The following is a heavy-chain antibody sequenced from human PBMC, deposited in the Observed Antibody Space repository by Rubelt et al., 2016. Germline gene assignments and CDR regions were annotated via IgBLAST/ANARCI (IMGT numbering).Heavy chain of an antibody. Sequence: APGKGLEWVSYISTSSTTIYYADSVKGRFTISRDNSQNTLYLQMNSLRAEDTAVYYCAKGRRCSGGSCYKNDYWGQGTLVTVSS. J-gene: IGHJ4*02. CDR2: ISTSSTTI. CDR3: AKGRRCSGGSCYKNDY. D-gene: IGHD2-15*01. V-gene: IGHV3-48*01.